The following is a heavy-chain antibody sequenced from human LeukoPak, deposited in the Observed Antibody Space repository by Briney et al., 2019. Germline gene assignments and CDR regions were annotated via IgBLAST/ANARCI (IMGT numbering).Heavy chain of an antibody. Sequence: GGSLRLSCAASGFTFSSYSMNWVRQAPGKGLEWVSYISSNSNNIYYADSVKGRFTISRDNAKNSLYLQMNSLRAEDTAVYYCARVKGIVAARHFDYWGQGTLVTVSS. D-gene: IGHD6-13*01. CDR2: ISSNSNNI. CDR3: ARVKGIVAARHFDY. V-gene: IGHV3-48*04. CDR1: GFTFSSYS. J-gene: IGHJ4*02.